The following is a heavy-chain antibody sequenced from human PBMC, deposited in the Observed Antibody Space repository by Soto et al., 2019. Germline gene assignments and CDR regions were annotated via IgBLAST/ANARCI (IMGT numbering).Heavy chain of an antibody. CDR2: IYYSGST. V-gene: IGHV4-59*01. CDR3: ARSGSGSYYTNWFDP. D-gene: IGHD3-10*01. J-gene: IGHJ5*02. CDR1: GGSINSYY. Sequence: SPTRTVSGGSINSYYWDWIPQPPGKELEWIGYIYYSGSTRYNPSLKSRITISVHTSKNQISLQLRSVTAADTAVYYCARSGSGSYYTNWFDPWGQGTLVTVSS.